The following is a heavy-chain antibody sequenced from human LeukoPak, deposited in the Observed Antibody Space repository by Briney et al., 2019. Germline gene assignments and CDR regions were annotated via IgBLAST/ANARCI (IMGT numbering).Heavy chain of an antibody. CDR1: GYSTSSGYY. CDR3: ARVKGNSSSWYLRY. CDR2: IYHSGST. Sequence: SETLSLTCAVSGYSTSSGYYWGWIRQPPGKGLEWIGSIYHSGSTYYNPSLKSRVTISVDTSKNQFSLKLSSVTAADTAVYYCARVKGNSSSWYLRYWGQGTLVTVSS. V-gene: IGHV4-38-2*01. J-gene: IGHJ4*02. D-gene: IGHD6-13*01.